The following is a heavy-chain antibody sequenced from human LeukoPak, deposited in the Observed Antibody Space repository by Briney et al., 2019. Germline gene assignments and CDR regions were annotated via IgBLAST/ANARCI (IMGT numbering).Heavy chain of an antibody. CDR2: FKTNSGQV. J-gene: IGHJ4*02. Sequence: GGSLRLSCVASGFTFSAYAMNWVRLAPGKGLEWVSSFKTNSGQVYYAESVRGRFIISRDNSKNTVYLQMSSLRAEDTALYYCARSIPDYTRFDYWGQGALVTVSP. V-gene: IGHV3-23*01. CDR1: GFTFSAYA. CDR3: ARSIPDYTRFDY. D-gene: IGHD2-2*02.